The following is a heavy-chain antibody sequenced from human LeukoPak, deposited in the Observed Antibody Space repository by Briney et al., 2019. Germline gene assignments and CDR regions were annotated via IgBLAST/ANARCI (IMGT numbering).Heavy chain of an antibody. D-gene: IGHD2-15*01. CDR2: ISSSGSTI. Sequence: GGSLRLSCAASGFTFSDYYMSWIRQAPGKGLEWVSYISSSGSTIYYADSVKGRFTISRDNAKNSLYLQMNSLRVEDTAVYYCARVDPCSGGSCYVYYYYGMDVWGQGTTVTVSS. V-gene: IGHV3-11*01. CDR3: ARVDPCSGGSCYVYYYYGMDV. CDR1: GFTFSDYY. J-gene: IGHJ6*02.